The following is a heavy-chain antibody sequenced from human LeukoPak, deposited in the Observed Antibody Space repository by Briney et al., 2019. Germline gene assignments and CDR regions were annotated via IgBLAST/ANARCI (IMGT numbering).Heavy chain of an antibody. CDR1: GRYW. CDR2: INSDGSWT. V-gene: IGHV3-74*01. D-gene: IGHD2/OR15-2a*01. J-gene: IGHJ4*02. CDR3: VSFYETY. Sequence: GGSLRLSCAASGRYWMHWVRQAPGKGLVWVSHINSDGSWTSYADSVKGRFTISKDNAKNTVYLQMSNLRVEDTAVYYCVSFYETYWGRGTLVTVSS.